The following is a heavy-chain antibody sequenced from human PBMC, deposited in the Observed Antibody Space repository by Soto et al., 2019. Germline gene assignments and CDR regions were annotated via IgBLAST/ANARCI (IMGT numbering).Heavy chain of an antibody. CDR3: AREGTGWKFFDY. CDR1: GYSFTSYW. J-gene: IGHJ4*02. CDR2: INPHSGDR. D-gene: IGHD6-19*01. V-gene: IGHV1-2*02. Sequence: GESLKISCTGSGYSFTSYWISWVRQAPGQGLEWMGWINPHSGDRTYGQKFEGRVTLTRDTSISTAYMELSGLTSDDTAVYFCAREGTGWKFFDYWGQGSLVTVSS.